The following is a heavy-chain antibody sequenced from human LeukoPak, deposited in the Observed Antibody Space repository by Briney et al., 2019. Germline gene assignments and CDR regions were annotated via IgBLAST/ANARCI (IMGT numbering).Heavy chain of an antibody. Sequence: GASVKVSCKASGYIFTDYYMHWVRQAPGQGLEWMGRINPNSGGTNYAQKFRGRVTMTRDTSISTAYMELSRLRSDDTAVYYCARDAGSGYDGIDYWGQGTLVTVSS. V-gene: IGHV1-2*06. CDR2: INPNSGGT. CDR3: ARDAGSGYDGIDY. D-gene: IGHD5-12*01. CDR1: GYIFTDYY. J-gene: IGHJ4*02.